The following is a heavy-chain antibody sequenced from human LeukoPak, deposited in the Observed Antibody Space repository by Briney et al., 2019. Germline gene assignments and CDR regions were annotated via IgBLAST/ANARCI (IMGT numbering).Heavy chain of an antibody. D-gene: IGHD3-10*01. V-gene: IGHV3-66*01. J-gene: IGHJ6*02. Sequence: GGSLRLSCAASGFTVSSNYMNWVRQAPGKGLEWVSVIYSGGSTHYADSVKGRFTISRDNSKNTLYLQMNSLRAEDTAVCYCAKEGTGSGSYLYYYGMDVWGQGTTVTVSS. CDR2: IYSGGST. CDR3: AKEGTGSGSYLYYYGMDV. CDR1: GFTVSSNY.